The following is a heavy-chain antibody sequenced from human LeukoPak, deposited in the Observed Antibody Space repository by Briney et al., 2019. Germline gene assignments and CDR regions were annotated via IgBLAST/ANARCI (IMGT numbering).Heavy chain of an antibody. CDR2: IIPIFGTA. V-gene: IGHV1-69*06. D-gene: IGHD6-19*01. J-gene: IGHJ6*03. CDR1: GGTFSSYA. CDR3: ARVGYSSGYYYYYYMDV. Sequence: SVKVSCKASGGTFSSYAISWVRQAPGQGLEWMGGIIPIFGTANYAQKFQGRVTITADKSTSTAYMELSSLRSEDTAAYYCARVGYSSGYYYYYYMDVWGKGTTVTVSS.